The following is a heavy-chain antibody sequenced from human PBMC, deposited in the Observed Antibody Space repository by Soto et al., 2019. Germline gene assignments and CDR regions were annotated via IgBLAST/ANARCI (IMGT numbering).Heavy chain of an antibody. CDR3: AREAAARRLYFDY. CDR2: IKQDEGDK. J-gene: IGHJ4*02. V-gene: IGHV3-7*03. Sequence: EVQLVESGGGLVQPGGSLRLSCTASGFTFSDYWMSWVRQAPGKGLEWVAIIKQDEGDKYYVDSVKGRFTISRDNAENSLYLQMNSLRAEDTAVYYCAREAAARRLYFDYWGQGTLVTVSS. CDR1: GFTFSDYW. D-gene: IGHD6-6*01.